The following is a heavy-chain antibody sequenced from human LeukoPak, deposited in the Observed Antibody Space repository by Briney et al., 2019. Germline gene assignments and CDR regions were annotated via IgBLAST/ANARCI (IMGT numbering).Heavy chain of an antibody. CDR2: IKSKTDGGTT. CDR1: GFTFTFTNAW. V-gene: IGHV3-15*01. CDR3: TTASDGYSYGSFVFDI. J-gene: IGHJ3*02. D-gene: IGHD5-18*01. Sequence: GGSLRLSCAASGFTFTFTNAWMSWVRQAPGKGLEWVGRIKSKTDGGTTDCAAPVKGRFTISRDDSKNTLWLQMNSLKTEDTAVYYCTTASDGYSYGSFVFDIWGQGTMVTVSS.